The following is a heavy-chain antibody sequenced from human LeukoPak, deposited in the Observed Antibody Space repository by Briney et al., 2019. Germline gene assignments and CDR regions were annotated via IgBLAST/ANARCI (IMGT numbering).Heavy chain of an antibody. CDR2: ISSSSSYI. D-gene: IGHD6-13*01. V-gene: IGHV3-21*01. Sequence: GGSLRLSCAASGFTFSSYSMNWVRQAPGKGLEWVSSISSSSSYIYYADSVKGRFTISRDNAKNSLYLQMNSLRAEDTAVYYCARTVRIAAAGVGYYYYMGVWGKGTTVTVSS. J-gene: IGHJ6*03. CDR1: GFTFSSYS. CDR3: ARTVRIAAAGVGYYYYMGV.